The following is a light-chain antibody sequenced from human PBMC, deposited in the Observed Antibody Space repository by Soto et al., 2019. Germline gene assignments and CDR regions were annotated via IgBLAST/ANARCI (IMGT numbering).Light chain of an antibody. Sequence: QSALTQPASVSGSPGQSIAISCTGTSNDVGYYNLVSWYQQHPGKAPKILIYEVYKRPSGISRRFSGSKSGNTASLTISGLQADDEADYFCCSYGPDGTYVFGSGTKLTVL. CDR3: CSYGPDGTYV. J-gene: IGLJ1*01. CDR1: SNDVGYYNL. CDR2: EVY. V-gene: IGLV2-23*02.